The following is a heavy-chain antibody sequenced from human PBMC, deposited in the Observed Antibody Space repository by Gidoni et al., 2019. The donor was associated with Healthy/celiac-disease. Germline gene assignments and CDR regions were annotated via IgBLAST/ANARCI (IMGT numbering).Heavy chain of an antibody. Sequence: QVQLVQSGAEVQKPGASVKVSCTASGYTFPGYYMHWVRQAPGQGLAWMGWINPNSGGTNYAQKFQGRVTMTRDTSISTAYMELSRLRSDDTAVYYCARDVGDSSSWYYYYYYMDVWGKGTTVTVSS. V-gene: IGHV1-2*02. D-gene: IGHD6-13*01. J-gene: IGHJ6*03. CDR3: ARDVGDSSSWYYYYYYMDV. CDR2: INPNSGGT. CDR1: GYTFPGYY.